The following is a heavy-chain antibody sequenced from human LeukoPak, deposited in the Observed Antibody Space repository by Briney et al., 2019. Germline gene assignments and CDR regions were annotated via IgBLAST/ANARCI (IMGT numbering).Heavy chain of an antibody. J-gene: IGHJ4*02. V-gene: IGHV3-7*01. CDR3: ARELYSQY. D-gene: IGHD2-21*01. Sequence: PGGSPRLSCAASGFTFSAHWMSWVRQAPGKGLEWVANIKEDGSEKYYVDSVKGRFTISRDIAKNSLYLQMNSLRAEDTAVYYCARELYSQYWGQGTLVTVSS. CDR2: IKEDGSEK. CDR1: GFTFSAHW.